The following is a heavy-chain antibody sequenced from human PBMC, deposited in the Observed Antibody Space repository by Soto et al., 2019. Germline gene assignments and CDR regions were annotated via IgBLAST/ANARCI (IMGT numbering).Heavy chain of an antibody. CDR3: ARIAVAATTRYYYGMDV. Sequence: GASVKVSCKASGYAFSDNGVSWVRQAPGQGLEWMGWISTYTGKTKYAQKFQDRVTLTTDTSTSTAYMDLRSLRPDDTAVYYCARIAVAATTRYYYGMDVWGQGTTVTVSS. D-gene: IGHD6-19*01. CDR2: ISTYTGKT. J-gene: IGHJ6*02. CDR1: GYAFSDNG. V-gene: IGHV1-18*04.